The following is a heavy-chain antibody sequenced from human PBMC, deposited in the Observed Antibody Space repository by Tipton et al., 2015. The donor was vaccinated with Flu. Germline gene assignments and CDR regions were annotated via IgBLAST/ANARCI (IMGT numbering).Heavy chain of an antibody. J-gene: IGHJ4*02. V-gene: IGHV3-23*01. CDR1: GFTFNNYG. D-gene: IGHD3-22*01. CDR3: AKDSSGYHLAFFDN. Sequence: SLRLSCAASGFTFNNYGMSWVRQAPGKGLEWVSGFTGSGDSTYYADSAKGLFTISRDKSKNTLYLQMNGLRAEDTAVYYCAKDSSGYHLAFFDNWGQGTLVTVPS. CDR2: FTGSGDST.